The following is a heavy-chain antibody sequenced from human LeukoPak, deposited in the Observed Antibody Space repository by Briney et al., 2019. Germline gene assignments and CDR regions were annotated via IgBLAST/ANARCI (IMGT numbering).Heavy chain of an antibody. CDR3: AKDKDWNYYYYYMDV. CDR2: ISWNSGSI. CDR1: GFTFDDYA. J-gene: IGHJ6*03. D-gene: IGHD3/OR15-3a*01. V-gene: IGHV3-9*01. Sequence: GGSLRLSCAASGFTFDDYAMHWVRQAPGKGLEWVSGISWNSGSIGYADSVKGRFTISRDNAKNSLYLQMNSLRAEDTALYYCAKDKDWNYYYYYMDVWGKGTKVTVSS.